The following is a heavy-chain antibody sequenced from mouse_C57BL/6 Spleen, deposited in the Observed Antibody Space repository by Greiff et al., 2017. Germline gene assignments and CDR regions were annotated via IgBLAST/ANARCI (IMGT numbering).Heavy chain of an antibody. CDR2: ISSGSSTI. Sequence: EVQLVESGGGLVKPGGSLKLSCAASGFTFSDYGMHWVRQAPEKGLEWVAYISSGSSTIYYADTVKGRFTISRDNAKNTRFLQMTSLRSEDTAMYYFARSYDYDVGAMDYWGQGTSVTVSS. CDR1: GFTFSDYG. J-gene: IGHJ4*01. CDR3: ARSYDYDVGAMDY. V-gene: IGHV5-17*01. D-gene: IGHD2-4*01.